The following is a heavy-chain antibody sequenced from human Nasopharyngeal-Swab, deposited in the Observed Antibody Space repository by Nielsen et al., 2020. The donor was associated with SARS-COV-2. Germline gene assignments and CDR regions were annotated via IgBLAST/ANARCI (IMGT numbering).Heavy chain of an antibody. Sequence: SETLSVTCTVSGGSISSSSYYWGWFRQPPGKGREWIGSIYYRGSTYYNPYLKNRVTISVDTSTNQFSLKLISVTAADTAVYYCARVGIAAAGDYFDYWGQGTLVTVSS. CDR2: IYYRGST. CDR3: ARVGIAAAGDYFDY. D-gene: IGHD6-13*01. CDR1: GGSISSSSYY. J-gene: IGHJ4*02. V-gene: IGHV4-39*07.